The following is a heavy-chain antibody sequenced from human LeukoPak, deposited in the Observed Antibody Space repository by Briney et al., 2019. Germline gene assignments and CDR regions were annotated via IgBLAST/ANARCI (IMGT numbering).Heavy chain of an antibody. D-gene: IGHD6-13*01. Sequence: PGGSLRLSCTASGFTLSSHSLDWVRQAPGKGLEWVASILVGPSYVKYADSVQGRFTILRDSAKDSLFLQMNSLRVEDTAIYYCTRDVGSRWSTPDYWGQGTLVTVSS. V-gene: IGHV3-21*01. CDR1: GFTLSSHS. CDR2: ILVGPSYV. J-gene: IGHJ4*02. CDR3: TRDVGSRWSTPDY.